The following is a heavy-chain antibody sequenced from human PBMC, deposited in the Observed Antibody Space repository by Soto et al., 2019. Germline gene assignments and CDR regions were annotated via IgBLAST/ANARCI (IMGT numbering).Heavy chain of an antibody. CDR1: GDSISSSGFY. Sequence: SETLSLTCTVSGDSISSSGFYWGWIRQPPGKGLEWIATIYYTGSTYYNPSLKSRVTISVDTSKNQFSLGLSSVTAADTAVYYCARLRGFCTRPSCHFDYWGPGTLLTLSS. V-gene: IGHV4-39*01. CDR2: IYYTGST. D-gene: IGHD2-2*01. CDR3: ARLRGFCTRPSCHFDY. J-gene: IGHJ4*02.